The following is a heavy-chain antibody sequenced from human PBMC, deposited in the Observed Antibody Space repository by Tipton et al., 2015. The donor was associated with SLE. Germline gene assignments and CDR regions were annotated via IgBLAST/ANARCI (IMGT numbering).Heavy chain of an antibody. J-gene: IGHJ1*01. CDR3: ARLDVLRFLKWSVEFFHH. D-gene: IGHD3-3*01. CDR2: MYNNGSA. Sequence: TLSLTCTVSGGSISSSSYYWGLIRQPPGKGLEWIGNMYNNGSAYYNPSLQSRVTISGDTSKNQFSLKLSSVTAADTAVYYCARLDVLRFLKWSVEFFHHWGQGTLVAVSS. V-gene: IGHV4-39*01. CDR1: GGSISSSSYY.